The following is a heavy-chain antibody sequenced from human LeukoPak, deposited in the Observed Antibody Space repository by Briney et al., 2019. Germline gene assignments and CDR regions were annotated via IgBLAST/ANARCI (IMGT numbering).Heavy chain of an antibody. CDR1: GGSFSGYY. V-gene: IGHV4-34*01. CDR3: ARSYRAHQTFYSSHFFDY. Sequence: SETLSLTCAVYGGSFSGYYWSWIRQPPGKGLEWIGEINHSGSTNYNPSLKSRVTISGDTSKNQFSLKINSLTAADTAVYYCARSYRAHQTFYSSHFFDYWGQGTLVTVSS. J-gene: IGHJ4*02. D-gene: IGHD5-18*01. CDR2: INHSGST.